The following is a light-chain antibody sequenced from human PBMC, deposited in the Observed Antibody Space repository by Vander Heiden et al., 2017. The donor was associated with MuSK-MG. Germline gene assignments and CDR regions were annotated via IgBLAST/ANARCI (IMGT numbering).Light chain of an antibody. Sequence: SYVLTQPPSASVAPGQTARITCGGNNIGSKSVHWYQQRPGQAPVLVVYNDSSRPSGVPERISGSNSGTTATLTISGVEAGDEADYYCQAWDSSSDLVVFGGGTKLTVL. CDR2: NDS. J-gene: IGLJ2*01. CDR3: QAWDSSSDLVV. CDR1: NIGSKS. V-gene: IGLV3-21*02.